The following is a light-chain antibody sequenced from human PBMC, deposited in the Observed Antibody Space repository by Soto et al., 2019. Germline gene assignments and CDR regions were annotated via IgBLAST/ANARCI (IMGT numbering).Light chain of an antibody. J-gene: IGKJ1*01. CDR1: EPVSTSF. CDR3: QVYHWSLTWT. CDR2: GAS. Sequence: EIVLTQSPGTLSLSPGERATRSCRASEPVSTSFLAWYQQKRGQPPRLLIYGASTRATGVPDRFSGSGSGTDFTLTISELDPEDFAVYYCQVYHWSLTWTFGPGTKVDI. V-gene: IGKV3-20*01.